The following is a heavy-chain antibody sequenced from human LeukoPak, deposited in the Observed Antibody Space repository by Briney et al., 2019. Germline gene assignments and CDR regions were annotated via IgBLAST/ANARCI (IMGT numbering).Heavy chain of an antibody. CDR2: ISGSGGST. V-gene: IGHV3-23*01. J-gene: IGHJ4*02. CDR3: TTRITRFDY. Sequence: GGSLRLSCAASGFTFSSYAMNWVRQAPGKGLEWVSAISGSGGSTYYADSVKGRFTISRDNSKNTLYLQMNSLGAEDTAVYYCTTRITRFDYWGQGTLVTVSS. D-gene: IGHD3-3*01. CDR1: GFTFSSYA.